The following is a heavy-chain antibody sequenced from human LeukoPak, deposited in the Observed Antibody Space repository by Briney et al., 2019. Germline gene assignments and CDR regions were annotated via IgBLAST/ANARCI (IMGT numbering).Heavy chain of an antibody. Sequence: GGSLGLSCAASGFTFSIYWMHWVRQAPGQGLVWVSNMNSDGSITNYADSVKGRFTISRDNAKNTLYLQMNSLGVEDTGIYYCAKENESPDLWGQGTLVTVSS. CDR2: MNSDGSIT. CDR3: AKENESPDL. CDR1: GFTFSIYW. J-gene: IGHJ4*02. V-gene: IGHV3-74*01. D-gene: IGHD3/OR15-3a*01.